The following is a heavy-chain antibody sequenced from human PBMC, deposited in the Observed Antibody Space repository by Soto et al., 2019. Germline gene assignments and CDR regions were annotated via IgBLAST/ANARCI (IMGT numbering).Heavy chain of an antibody. D-gene: IGHD3-9*01. CDR2: IKSKTDGGTT. Sequence: EVQLVESGGGLVKPGGSLRLSCAASGFTFSNAWMSWVRQAPGKGLEWVGRIKSKTDGGTTDYAAPVKGRFTISRDDSKNTLYLQMNSLKTEDTAVYYCTTDSIFPPYFDWPIPLDYWGQGTLVTVSS. V-gene: IGHV3-15*01. CDR1: GFTFSNAW. CDR3: TTDSIFPPYFDWPIPLDY. J-gene: IGHJ4*02.